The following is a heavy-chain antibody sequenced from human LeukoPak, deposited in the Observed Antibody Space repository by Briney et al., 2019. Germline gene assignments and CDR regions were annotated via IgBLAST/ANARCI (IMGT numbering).Heavy chain of an antibody. CDR2: IKGDESAK. CDR3: ARDVVGSLDY. Sequence: GGSLRLSCAASGFAFSTYWMAWVPQAPGKGLEWVANIKGDESAKHHADSVKGRFTISRDNAQNTVYLQMSSLRGEDTAVYYCARDVVGSLDYWGRGTLVTVS. CDR1: GFAFSTYW. D-gene: IGHD1-26*01. V-gene: IGHV3-7*01. J-gene: IGHJ4*02.